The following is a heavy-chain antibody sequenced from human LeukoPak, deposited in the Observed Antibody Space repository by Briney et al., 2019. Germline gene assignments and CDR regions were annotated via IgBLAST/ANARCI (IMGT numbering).Heavy chain of an antibody. V-gene: IGHV3-23*01. CDR1: GFTFSSYA. D-gene: IGHD5-12*01. CDR2: ISGSGGST. CDR3: AKVVDIVATTPFDY. Sequence: GGSLRLSXAASGFTFSSYAMSWVRQAPEKGLEWVSAISGSGGSTYYADSVKGRFTISRDNSKNTLYLQMNSLRAEDTAVYYCAKVVDIVATTPFDYWGQGTLVTVSS. J-gene: IGHJ4*02.